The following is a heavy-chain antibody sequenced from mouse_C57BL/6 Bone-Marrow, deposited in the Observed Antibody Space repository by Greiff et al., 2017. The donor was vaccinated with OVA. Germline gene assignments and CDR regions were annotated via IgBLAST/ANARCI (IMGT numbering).Heavy chain of an antibody. J-gene: IGHJ4*01. V-gene: IGHV1-36*01. CDR3: AVTTVVATPYAMDY. CDR1: GFTFTDYY. CDR2: VYPYNGGT. D-gene: IGHD1-1*01. Sequence: EVQRVESGPVLVKPGPSVKISCKASGFTFTDYYMHWVKQSHGKSLEWIGLVYPYNGGTSYNQKFKGKATLTVDTSSSTAYMELNSLTSEDSAVYYCAVTTVVATPYAMDYWGQGTSVTVSS.